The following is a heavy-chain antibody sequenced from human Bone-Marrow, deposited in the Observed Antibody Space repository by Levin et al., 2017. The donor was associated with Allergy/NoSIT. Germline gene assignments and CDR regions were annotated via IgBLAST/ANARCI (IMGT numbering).Heavy chain of an antibody. CDR1: GFTFSTYN. Sequence: PGGSLRLSCAASGFTFSTYNMNWVRQAPGKGLEWVSYISGSTSTVFYADSVRGRFTISRDDAKSSLYLQMNSLRDEDTAVYYCVRDGSGWLNWFDPWGQGTLVTVSS. V-gene: IGHV3-48*02. CDR3: VRDGSGWLNWFDP. D-gene: IGHD6-19*01. J-gene: IGHJ5*02. CDR2: ISGSTSTV.